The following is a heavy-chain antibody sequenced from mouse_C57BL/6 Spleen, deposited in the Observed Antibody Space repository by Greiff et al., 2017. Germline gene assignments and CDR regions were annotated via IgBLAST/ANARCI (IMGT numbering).Heavy chain of an antibody. CDR1: GYTFTDYY. CDR2: INPNNGGT. J-gene: IGHJ4*01. V-gene: IGHV1-26*01. CDR3: AGGYYDYAMDY. D-gene: IGHD2-3*01. Sequence: EVQLQQSGPELVKPGASVKISCKASGYTFTDYYMNWVKQSHGKSLEWIGDINPNNGGTSYNQKFKGKATLTVDKSSSTAYMELRSLTSEDSAVYYCAGGYYDYAMDYWGQGTSVTVSS.